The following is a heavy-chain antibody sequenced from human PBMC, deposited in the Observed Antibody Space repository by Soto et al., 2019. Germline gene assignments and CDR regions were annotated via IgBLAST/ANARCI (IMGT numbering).Heavy chain of an antibody. D-gene: IGHD5-12*01. CDR3: ARHNSGYDDFDY. V-gene: IGHV4-39*07. CDR1: SDSISSSRFY. J-gene: IGHJ4*02. CDR2: IYYTGST. Sequence: SETLSLTCTVSSDSISSSRFYWGWIRQPPGKGLEWIGHIYYTGSTYYNPSLKSRVTISVDTSKNQFSLKLSSVTAADTAVYYCARHNSGYDDFDYWGQGTLVTVSS.